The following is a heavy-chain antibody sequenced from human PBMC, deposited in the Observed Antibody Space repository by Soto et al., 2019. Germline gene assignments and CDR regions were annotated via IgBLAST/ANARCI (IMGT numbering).Heavy chain of an antibody. CDR1: GGSISSYY. V-gene: IGHV4-59*01. J-gene: IGHJ4*02. D-gene: IGHD4-17*01. CDR3: ARAYGCNCFDY. CDR2: IYYSGST. Sequence: QVQLQESGPGLVKPSETLSLTCTVSGGSISSYYWSWIRQPPGKGLEWIGYIYYSGSTNYNPSLKSRVTISVDTSKNQFSLKLSSVTAADTAVYYCARAYGCNCFDYWGQGTLVTVSS.